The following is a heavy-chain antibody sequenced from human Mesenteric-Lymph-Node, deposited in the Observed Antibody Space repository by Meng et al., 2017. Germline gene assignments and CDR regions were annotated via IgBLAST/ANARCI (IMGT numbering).Heavy chain of an antibody. CDR2: TYDRSKWYN. J-gene: IGHJ4*02. CDR3: ARESSGSPLDY. V-gene: IGHV6-1*01. D-gene: IGHD1-26*01. Sequence: QVQLPQSGPGLVKPSQTLSLSCAISGDSVSSNKAAWNWISQSPSRGLEWLGRTYDRSKWYNDYAVSVESRIAINPDTSKNQLSLLLNSVTPEDTAVYYCARESSGSPLDYWGQGTLVTVSS. CDR1: GDSVSSNKAA.